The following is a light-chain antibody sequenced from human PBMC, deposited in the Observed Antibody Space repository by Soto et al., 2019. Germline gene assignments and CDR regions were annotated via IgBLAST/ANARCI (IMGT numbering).Light chain of an antibody. Sequence: DVVMTQSPLSLPVTLGQPASISCRSSQSLVYRDGNTYLNWFQQRPGQSPGRLIYKVSNRDSGVPNRFSGSGSDADFTLKISRVEAEDVGVYYCMQGTHWPWTFDQGTKVDIK. V-gene: IGKV2-30*01. J-gene: IGKJ1*01. CDR3: MQGTHWPWT. CDR2: KVS. CDR1: QSLVYRDGNTY.